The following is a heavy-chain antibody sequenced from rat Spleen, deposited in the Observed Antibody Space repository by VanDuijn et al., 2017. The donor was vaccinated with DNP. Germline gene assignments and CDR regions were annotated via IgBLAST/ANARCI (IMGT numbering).Heavy chain of an antibody. J-gene: IGHJ4*01. CDR1: GFTFSDYN. Sequence: EVQLVESGGGLVQPGRSLKLSCAASGFTFSDYNMAWVRQAPKKGLEWVASINPDGTNTYCQDSVKGRFTISRDNAENTVYLQMNSLRSEDTATYYCKKDLQWYAMDAWGQGTSVTVSS. D-gene: IGHD1-1*01. V-gene: IGHV5-7*01. CDR3: KKDLQWYAMDA. CDR2: INPDGTNT.